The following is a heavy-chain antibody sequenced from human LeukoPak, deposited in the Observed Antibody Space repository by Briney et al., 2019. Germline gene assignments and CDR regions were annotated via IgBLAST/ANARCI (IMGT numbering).Heavy chain of an antibody. J-gene: IGHJ4*02. CDR3: AKDTRYSGSYYFVFDY. CDR2: ISGSGGST. Sequence: GGSLRLSCAASGFTFSSYAMSWVRQAPGKGLEWVSAISGSGGSTYCADSVKGRFTISRDNSKNTLYLQMNSLRAEDTAVYYCAKDTRYSGSYYFVFDYWGQGTLVTVSS. V-gene: IGHV3-23*01. CDR1: GFTFSSYA. D-gene: IGHD1-26*01.